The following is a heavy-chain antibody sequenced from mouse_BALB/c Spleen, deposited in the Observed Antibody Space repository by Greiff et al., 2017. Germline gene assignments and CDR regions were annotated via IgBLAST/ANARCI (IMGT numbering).Heavy chain of an antibody. D-gene: IGHD2-4*01. J-gene: IGHJ4*01. CDR3: ARKRDYYDYRGYAMDY. V-gene: IGHV3-2*02. CDR2: ISYSGST. CDR1: GYSITSDYA. Sequence: DVQLQESGPGLVKPSQSLSLTCTVTGYSITSDYAWNWIRQFPGNKLEWMGYISYSGSTSYNPSLKSRISITRDTSKNQFFLQLNSVTTEDTATYYCARKRDYYDYRGYAMDYWGQGTSVTVSS.